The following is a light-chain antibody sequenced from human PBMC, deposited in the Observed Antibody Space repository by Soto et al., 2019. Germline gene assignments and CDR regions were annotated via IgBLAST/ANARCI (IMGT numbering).Light chain of an antibody. V-gene: IGKV3-15*01. CDR2: GTS. J-gene: IGKJ1*01. CDR3: HQYNGWPRT. CDR1: QNISRS. Sequence: EIVMTQSPVTLSVSPGERATLSCRASQNISRSLAWYQQKPGQGPSLLIYGTSTRAGGVPARFSGGGSGTECTLAITSLQSEDVAVYYCHQYNGWPRTLGQGTKVDIK.